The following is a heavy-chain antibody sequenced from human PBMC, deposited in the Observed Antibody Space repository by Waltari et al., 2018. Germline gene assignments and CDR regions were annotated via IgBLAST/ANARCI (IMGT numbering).Heavy chain of an antibody. Sequence: QVQLQQWGAGLLKPSETLSLTCAVYGGSFSGYYWSWIRHPPGKGLEWIGEINHSGSTNYNPSLKSRVTISVDTSKNQFSLKLSSVTAADTAVYYCARGERGGAFNYYYYMDVWGKGTTVTVSS. D-gene: IGHD1-26*01. J-gene: IGHJ6*03. CDR1: GGSFSGYY. CDR3: ARGERGGAFNYYYYMDV. V-gene: IGHV4-34*01. CDR2: INHSGST.